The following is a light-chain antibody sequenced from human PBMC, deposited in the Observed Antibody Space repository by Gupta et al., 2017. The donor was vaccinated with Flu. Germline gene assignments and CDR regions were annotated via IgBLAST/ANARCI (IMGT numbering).Light chain of an antibody. Sequence: PSTLSASVGDRVTITCRASQSISTWLAWYQQKPGKAPKLLIYKASSLESGVPSRFSGSGSGTKVTLTISDLQPDDIATYYCQQYDSYSKTFGQGTKVEIK. CDR2: KAS. CDR1: QSISTW. J-gene: IGKJ1*01. CDR3: QQYDSYSKT. V-gene: IGKV1-5*03.